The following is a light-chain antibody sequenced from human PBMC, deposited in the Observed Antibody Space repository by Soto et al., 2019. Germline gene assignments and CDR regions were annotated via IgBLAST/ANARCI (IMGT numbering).Light chain of an antibody. J-gene: IGKJ5*01. V-gene: IGKV1-39*01. CDR3: QQNYSPPPIT. CDR2: ATS. CDR1: QNVAHF. Sequence: QITQSSSSLSAYVRNRVTISCRASQNVAHFLNWYQQKPGKAPKLLIYATSSLHSGVPSRFSGSGFGTDFTLTISSLQTEDFATYYCQQNYSPPPITFGQRARLEIK.